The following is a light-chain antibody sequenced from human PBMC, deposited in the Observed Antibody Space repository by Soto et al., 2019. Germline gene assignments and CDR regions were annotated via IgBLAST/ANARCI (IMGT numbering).Light chain of an antibody. J-gene: IGLJ1*01. CDR3: SSYAGSNMGV. V-gene: IGLV2-8*01. CDR2: EVS. Sequence: QSALTQAPSASGSPGQSVTISCTGTSTDVGGYNSVSWFQHHPGKAPKLIIYEVSQRPSGVPDRFSASKSGDTASLTVSGLRAEDEADYYCSSYAGSNMGVFGSGTKLTVL. CDR1: STDVGGYNS.